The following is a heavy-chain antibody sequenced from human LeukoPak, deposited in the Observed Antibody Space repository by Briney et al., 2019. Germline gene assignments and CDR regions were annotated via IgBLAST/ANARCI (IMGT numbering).Heavy chain of an antibody. CDR3: ARVLSGSYSGTVFDI. Sequence: TGGSLRLSCAASGFTFSSYWMHWVRQAPGKGLVWVLRINSDGSSTSYADSVKGRFTISRDNAKNTLYLQMNSLRAEDTAVYYCARVLSGSYSGTVFDIWGQGTMVTVSS. CDR2: INSDGSST. D-gene: IGHD1-26*01. V-gene: IGHV3-74*01. J-gene: IGHJ3*02. CDR1: GFTFSSYW.